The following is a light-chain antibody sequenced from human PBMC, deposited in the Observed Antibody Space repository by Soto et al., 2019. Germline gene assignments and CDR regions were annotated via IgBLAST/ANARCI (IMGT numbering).Light chain of an antibody. V-gene: IGLV2-11*01. Sequence: QSVLTQPRSVSGSPTQSVTISCTGISSDVGGYNYVSWYQQHPGKAPKLIIYDVTKRPSGVPDRFSGSKSGNTASLTISGLQAEDEADYYCCSYAGSSTRVFGTRTKLTVL. CDR1: SSDVGGYNY. J-gene: IGLJ1*01. CDR3: CSYAGSSTRV. CDR2: DVT.